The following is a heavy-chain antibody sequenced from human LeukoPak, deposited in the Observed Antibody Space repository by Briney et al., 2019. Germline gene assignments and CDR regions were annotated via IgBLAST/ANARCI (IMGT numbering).Heavy chain of an antibody. V-gene: IGHV1-8*01. CDR2: MNPNSGNT. Sequence: ASVTVSCKASGYTFTSYDINWVRQAPGQGLEWMGWMNPNSGNTGYAQKFQGRVTMTRNTSISTAYMELSSLRSEDTAVYYCARKGLWVRGVITSGFGYWGQGTLVTVSS. CDR1: GYTFTSYD. CDR3: ARKGLWVRGVITSGFGY. D-gene: IGHD3-10*01. J-gene: IGHJ4*02.